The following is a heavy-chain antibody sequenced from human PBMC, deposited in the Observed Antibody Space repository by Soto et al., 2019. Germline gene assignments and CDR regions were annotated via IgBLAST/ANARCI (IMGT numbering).Heavy chain of an antibody. CDR1: GYTFTGYY. CDR3: ARGDILTGYYLVGMDV. V-gene: IGHV1-2*04. CDR2: INPNSGGT. Sequence: GASVKVSCKASGYTFTGYYMHWVRQAPGRGLEWMGWINPNSGGTNYAQKFQGWVTMTRDTSISTAYMELSRLRSDDTAVYYCARGDILTGYYLVGMDVWGQGTTVTVSS. J-gene: IGHJ6*02. D-gene: IGHD3-9*01.